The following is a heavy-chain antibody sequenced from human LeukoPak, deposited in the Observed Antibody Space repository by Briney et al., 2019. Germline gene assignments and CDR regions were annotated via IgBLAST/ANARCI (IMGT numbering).Heavy chain of an antibody. CDR3: ARLRGLRSGFDP. V-gene: IGHV4-30-2*01. J-gene: IGHJ5*02. CDR1: GGSISSGGYY. D-gene: IGHD2-15*01. CDR2: IYHSGST. Sequence: PSETLSLTCTVSGGSISSGGYYWSWIRQPPGKGLEWIGYIYHSGSTYYNPSLKSRVTISVDRSKNQFSLKLSSVTAADTAVYYCARLRGLRSGFDPWGQGTLVTVSS.